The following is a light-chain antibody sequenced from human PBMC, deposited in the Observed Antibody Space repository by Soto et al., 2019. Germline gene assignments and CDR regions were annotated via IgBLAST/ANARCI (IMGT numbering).Light chain of an antibody. Sequence: TQSTGKLSLSPGEIDTLSCKSIHYVVNTHLACYQQKPGQAPRLLIYDAYNRATGIPPRFSGSGSGTDFTLTISSLEPEDSAVYYCQQRHMWPITCGKGKRLEIK. CDR1: HYVVNTH. CDR3: QQRHMWPIT. V-gene: IGKV3-11*01. J-gene: IGKJ5*01. CDR2: DAY.